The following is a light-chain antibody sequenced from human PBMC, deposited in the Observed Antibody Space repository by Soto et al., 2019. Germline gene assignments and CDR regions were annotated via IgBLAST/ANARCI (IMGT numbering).Light chain of an antibody. J-gene: IGKJ4*01. CDR3: QQSGTSVT. Sequence: EMVVTQSPGTLYLSTGERATLACRASQRGINTYFAWYQQRPGQAPRLLIYGASSRATGIPDRFSGSGSGTDFTLTINILEPEDFAVYYCQQSGTSVTFGGGNKVEIK. CDR1: QRGINTY. CDR2: GAS. V-gene: IGKV3-20*01.